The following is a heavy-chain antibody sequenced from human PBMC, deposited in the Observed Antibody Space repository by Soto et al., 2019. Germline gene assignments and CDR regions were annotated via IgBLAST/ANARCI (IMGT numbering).Heavy chain of an antibody. CDR1: GFSFSSYA. D-gene: IGHD3-22*01. CDR2: ISGSNATI. V-gene: IGHV3-23*01. J-gene: IGHJ3*01. Sequence: EVQLLESGGGLVQPGGSLRLSCTASGFSFSSYAMSWVRQAPGKGLEWVSVISGSNATIHNADSVKGRFTISRDNSKNTLYLQMNRLRAEDTGVYYCAKGRKGYQASNGSPWTFDVWGQGTMVTVSP. CDR3: AKGRKGYQASNGSPWTFDV.